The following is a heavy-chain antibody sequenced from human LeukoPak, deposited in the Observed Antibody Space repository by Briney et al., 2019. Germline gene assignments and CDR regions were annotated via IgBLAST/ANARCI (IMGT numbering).Heavy chain of an antibody. D-gene: IGHD2-21*01. CDR1: GFTLSNVW. CDR2: IKSRTDGGTT. J-gene: IGHJ4*02. Sequence: GGSLRLSCAASGFTLSNVWMNWVRQAPGKGLEWVGRIKSRTDGGTTDYAAPVKGRFTISRDESENMIYLEMNSLKIEDTAVYYCTTPRGIPNWGQGTLVTVSS. CDR3: TTPRGIPN. V-gene: IGHV3-15*07.